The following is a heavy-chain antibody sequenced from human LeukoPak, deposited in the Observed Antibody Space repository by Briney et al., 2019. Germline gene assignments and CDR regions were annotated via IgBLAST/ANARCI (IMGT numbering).Heavy chain of an antibody. D-gene: IGHD6-19*01. V-gene: IGHV3-7*03. CDR3: ARDLAVAGTGSDY. CDR1: GFTFSSYW. CDR2: IKQDGSEK. Sequence: PGGSLRLYCAASGFTFSSYWMSWVRQAPGKGLEWVANIKQDGSEKYYVDSVKGRFTISRDNAKNSLYLQMNSLRAEDTAVYYCARDLAVAGTGSDYWGQGTLVTVSS. J-gene: IGHJ4*02.